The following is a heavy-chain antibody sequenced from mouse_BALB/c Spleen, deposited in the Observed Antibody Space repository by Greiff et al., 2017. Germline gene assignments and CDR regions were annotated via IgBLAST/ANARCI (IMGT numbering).Heavy chain of an antibody. D-gene: IGHD1-1*01. CDR2: IYPGNVNT. CDR3: ARSGVLRYPYAMDY. J-gene: IGHJ4*01. CDR1: GYTFTSYY. V-gene: IGHV1S56*01. Sequence: QVQLQQSGPELVKPGASVRISCKASGYTFTSYYIHWVKQRPGQGLEWIGWIYPGNVNTKYNEKFKGKATLTADKSSSTAYMQLSSLTSEDSAVYFCARSGVLRYPYAMDYWGQGTSVTVSS.